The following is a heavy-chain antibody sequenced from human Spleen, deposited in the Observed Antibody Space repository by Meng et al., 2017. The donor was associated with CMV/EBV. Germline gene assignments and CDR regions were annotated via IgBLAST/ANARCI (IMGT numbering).Heavy chain of an antibody. V-gene: IGHV4-39*07. D-gene: IGHD2-2*01. Sequence: SETLSLTCTVSGGSISSYYWGWIRQPPGKGLEWIGSIYYSGSTYYNPSLKSRVTISVDTSKNQFSLKLSSVTAADTAVYYCARVVVPAVNWFDPWGQGTLVTVSS. CDR1: GGSISSYY. CDR2: IYYSGST. J-gene: IGHJ5*02. CDR3: ARVVVPAVNWFDP.